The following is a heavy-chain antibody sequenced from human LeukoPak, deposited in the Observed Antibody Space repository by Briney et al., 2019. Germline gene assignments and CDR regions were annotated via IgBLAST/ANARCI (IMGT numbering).Heavy chain of an antibody. V-gene: IGHV3-73*01. Sequence: GGSLRLSCAASGFTFSGSAMHWVRQASGKGLEWVGRIRSKANSYATAYAASVKGRFTISRDDSKNTAYLQMNSLKTEDTAVYYCTSTMVDADYYYYMDVWGKGTTVTVSS. CDR1: GFTFSGSA. CDR2: IRSKANSYAT. D-gene: IGHD3-10*01. CDR3: TSTMVDADYYYYMDV. J-gene: IGHJ6*03.